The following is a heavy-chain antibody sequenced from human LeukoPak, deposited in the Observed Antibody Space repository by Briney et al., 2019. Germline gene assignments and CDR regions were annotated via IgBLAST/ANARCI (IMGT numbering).Heavy chain of an antibody. D-gene: IGHD6-25*01. CDR1: GGSISSYY. CDR2: IYYSGST. J-gene: IGHJ6*02. V-gene: IGHV4-59*01. Sequence: PSETLSLTCTVSGGSISSYYWSWLRQPPGKGLEWIGYIYYSGSTNYNPSLKSRVTISVDTSKNQFSLKLSSVTAADTAVYYCARVPGSSADYYYGMDVWGQGTTVTVSS. CDR3: ARVPGSSADYYYGMDV.